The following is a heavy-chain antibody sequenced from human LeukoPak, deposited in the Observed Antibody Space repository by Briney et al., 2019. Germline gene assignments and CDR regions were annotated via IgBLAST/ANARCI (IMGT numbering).Heavy chain of an antibody. Sequence: SETLPLTCTVSGGSTSSSTYYWGWIRQPPGKGLEWIGNIYYSGSTNYNPSLKSRVTISVDTSKNQFSLRLSSVTAADTAVYYSARLASGSYGPLTPFDYWGQGTLVTVSS. CDR2: IYYSGST. CDR1: GGSTSSSTYY. D-gene: IGHD1-26*01. CDR3: ARLASGSYGPLTPFDY. V-gene: IGHV4-39*07. J-gene: IGHJ4*02.